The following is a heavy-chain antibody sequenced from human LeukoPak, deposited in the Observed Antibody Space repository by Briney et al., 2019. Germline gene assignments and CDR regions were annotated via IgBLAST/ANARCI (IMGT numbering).Heavy chain of an antibody. Sequence: GASVKVSCKASGYTFPSYDINWVRQATGQGLEWMGWMNPNSGNTGYAQGFQGRVTRTRNTSISTAYMELSSLRSDDTAVYYCASIRQVWWGSRRDGIEFWGQGTLVIVSS. CDR3: ASIRQVWWGSRRDGIEF. D-gene: IGHD2-21*01. V-gene: IGHV1-8*01. CDR2: MNPNSGNT. J-gene: IGHJ4*02. CDR1: GYTFPSYD.